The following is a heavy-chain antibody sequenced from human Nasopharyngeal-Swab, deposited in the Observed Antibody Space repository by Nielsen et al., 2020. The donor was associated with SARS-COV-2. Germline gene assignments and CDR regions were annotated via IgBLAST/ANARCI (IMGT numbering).Heavy chain of an antibody. Sequence: GGSLRLSCAASGFTVSSNYMSWVRQAPGKGLEWVSVIYSGGSTYYADSVKGRFTISRDNSKNTLYLQMNSLRAEDTAVYCSGTTPAGTYYYYMDVWGKGTTVTVSS. D-gene: IGHD2/OR15-2a*01. J-gene: IGHJ6*03. CDR3: GTTPAGTYYYYMDV. CDR1: GFTVSSNY. CDR2: IYSGGST. V-gene: IGHV3-66*01.